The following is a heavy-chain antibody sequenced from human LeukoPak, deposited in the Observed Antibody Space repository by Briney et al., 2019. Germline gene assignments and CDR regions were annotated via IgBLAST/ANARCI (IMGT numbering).Heavy chain of an antibody. CDR1: GFTFSSYA. Sequence: GGSLRLSCAASGFTFSSYAMHWVRQAPGKGLEWVAVISYDGSNKYYADSVKGRFTISRDNSKNTLYLQMNSLRAEDTAVYYCARDRSGIAVAGTIGVYWGQGTLVTVSS. D-gene: IGHD6-19*01. CDR3: ARDRSGIAVAGTIGVY. V-gene: IGHV3-30-3*01. CDR2: ISYDGSNK. J-gene: IGHJ4*02.